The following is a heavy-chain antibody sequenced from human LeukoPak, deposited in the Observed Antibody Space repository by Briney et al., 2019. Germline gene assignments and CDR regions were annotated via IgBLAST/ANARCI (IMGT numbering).Heavy chain of an antibody. CDR1: GFSFTFYG. Sequence: GGSLRLSCAASGFSFTFYGMSWVRQAPGKGLEWVSVISPSGDKTYYADSVKGRFTISRDNSKDTLYLQMNVLRTEDTAIYYCARIPRFLEWLLSIYFDCWGQGTLVTVSS. J-gene: IGHJ4*02. V-gene: IGHV3-23*01. D-gene: IGHD3-3*01. CDR2: ISPSGDKT. CDR3: ARIPRFLEWLLSIYFDC.